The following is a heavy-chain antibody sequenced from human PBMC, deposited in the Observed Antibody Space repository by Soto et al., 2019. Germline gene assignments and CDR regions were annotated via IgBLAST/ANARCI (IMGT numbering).Heavy chain of an antibody. D-gene: IGHD5-18*01. CDR2: IYWDDYK. V-gene: IGHV2-5*02. J-gene: IGHJ4*02. CDR1: GFSLSTSVVC. CDR3: VYSREYSYGHIHYFGY. Sequence: QITFKESGPTLVKPTQTLTLTCTFSGFSLSTSVVCVGWIRQPPGKALEWLTLIYWDDYKRYSPYLNKRLTIAKVTPKHHVVATMTNFYLVDTTTYFYVYSREYSYGHIHYFGYCAQGSLFTVS.